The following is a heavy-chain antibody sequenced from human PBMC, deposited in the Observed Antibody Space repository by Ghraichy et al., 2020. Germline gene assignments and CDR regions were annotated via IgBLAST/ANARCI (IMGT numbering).Heavy chain of an antibody. D-gene: IGHD2-15*01. Sequence: SETLSLTCTVSGGSISSSSYYWGWIRQPPGKGLEWIGSIYYSGSTYYNPSLKSRVTISVDTSKNQFSLKLSSVTAADTAVYYCARRGASSVVGYCSGGSCYDVDYWGQGTLVTVSS. V-gene: IGHV4-39*01. CDR2: IYYSGST. J-gene: IGHJ4*02. CDR3: ARRGASSVVGYCSGGSCYDVDY. CDR1: GGSISSSSYY.